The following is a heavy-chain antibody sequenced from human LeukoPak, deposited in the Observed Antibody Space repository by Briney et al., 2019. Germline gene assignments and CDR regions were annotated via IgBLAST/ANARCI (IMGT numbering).Heavy chain of an antibody. CDR3: AREEYCSSTSCYTGGFDP. CDR1: GGSFSGYY. Sequence: SETLSLTCAVYGGSFSGYYWSWIRQPPGKGLECIGEINHSGSTNYNPSLKSRVTISVDTSKNQFSLKLSSVIAADTAVYYCAREEYCSSTSCYTGGFDPWGQGTLVTVSS. J-gene: IGHJ5*02. V-gene: IGHV4-34*01. D-gene: IGHD2-2*02. CDR2: INHSGST.